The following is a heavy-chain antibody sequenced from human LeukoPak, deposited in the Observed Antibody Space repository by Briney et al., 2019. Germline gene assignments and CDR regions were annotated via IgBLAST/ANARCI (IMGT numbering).Heavy chain of an antibody. J-gene: IGHJ4*02. CDR2: ISSSGSTI. Sequence: GGSLRPSCAASGFTFSSYEMNWVRQAPGKGLEWVSYISSSGSTIYYADSVKGRFTISRDNAKNSLYLQMNSLRAEDTAVYYCARDSRGYSYGFGYWGQGTLVTVSS. V-gene: IGHV3-48*03. D-gene: IGHD5-18*01. CDR3: ARDSRGYSYGFGY. CDR1: GFTFSSYE.